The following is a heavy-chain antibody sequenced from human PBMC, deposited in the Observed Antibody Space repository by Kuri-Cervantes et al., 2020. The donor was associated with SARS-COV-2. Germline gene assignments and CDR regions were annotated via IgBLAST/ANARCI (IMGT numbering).Heavy chain of an antibody. J-gene: IGHJ4*02. CDR1: GFTFSSYA. CDR3: AKPTVRGELAFDY. CDR2: ISGSGGST. Sequence: GESLKISCAASGFTFSSYAMSWVRQAPGKGLEWVSAISGSGGSTYYADSVKGRFTISRDNSKNTLYLQMNSLRAEDTAVYCCAKPTVRGELAFDYWGQGTLVTVSS. D-gene: IGHD3-10*01. V-gene: IGHV3-23*01.